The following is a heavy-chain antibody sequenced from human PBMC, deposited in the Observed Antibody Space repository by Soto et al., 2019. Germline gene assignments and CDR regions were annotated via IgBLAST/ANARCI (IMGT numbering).Heavy chain of an antibody. CDR2: IAYDGRLY. Sequence: PGGSLRLSCGASGFSFSSYDMHWVRQAPGKGLEWVANIAYDGRLYNYADSVKGRFTISRDNAKNSLYLQMNSLRAEDTAVYYCAGEQITIFGVAPFDPWGQGTLVTVSS. J-gene: IGHJ5*02. CDR1: GFSFSSYD. CDR3: AGEQITIFGVAPFDP. V-gene: IGHV3-30*03. D-gene: IGHD3-3*01.